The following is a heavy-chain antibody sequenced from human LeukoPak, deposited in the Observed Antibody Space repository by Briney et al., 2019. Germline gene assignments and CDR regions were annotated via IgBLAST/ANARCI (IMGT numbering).Heavy chain of an antibody. CDR3: ARQRANYYGSGSYDWFDP. CDR2: IYYSGST. J-gene: IGHJ5*02. Sequence: SETLSLTCTVSGGSISSDYWSWIRQPPGKGLEWIGSIYYSGSTYYNPSLKSRVTISVDTSKNQFSLKLSSVTAADTAVYYCARQRANYYGSGSYDWFDPWGQGTLVTVSS. V-gene: IGHV4-59*05. D-gene: IGHD3-10*01. CDR1: GGSISSDY.